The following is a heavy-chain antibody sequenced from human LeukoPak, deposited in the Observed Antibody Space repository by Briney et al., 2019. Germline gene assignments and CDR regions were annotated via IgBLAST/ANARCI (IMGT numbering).Heavy chain of an antibody. V-gene: IGHV1-2*02. CDR3: ARDTYGGSYFPSPY. Sequence: ASVKVSCKASGYTFSCYYIHWVRQAPGQGLEWRGWLSPKSGATKYAQKFQGRITFTRDLSLSTAYMELNSLTSDDTAVYYCARDTYGGSYFPSPYWGQGALVTVSS. D-gene: IGHD1-26*01. J-gene: IGHJ4*02. CDR2: LSPKSGAT. CDR1: GYTFSCYY.